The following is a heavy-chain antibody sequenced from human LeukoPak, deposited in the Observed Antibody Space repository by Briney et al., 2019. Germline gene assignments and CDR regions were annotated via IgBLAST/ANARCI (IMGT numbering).Heavy chain of an antibody. CDR1: GYTFTGYY. V-gene: IGHV1-2*02. D-gene: IGHD3-22*01. CDR3: ARATRIVVVITSGFDY. Sequence: ASVKVSCKAFGYTFTGYYMHWVRQAPGQGLEWMGWINPNSGGTNYAQKFQGRVTMTRDTSISTAYMELSRLRSDDTAVYYCARATRIVVVITSGFDYWGQGTLVTVSS. CDR2: INPNSGGT. J-gene: IGHJ4*02.